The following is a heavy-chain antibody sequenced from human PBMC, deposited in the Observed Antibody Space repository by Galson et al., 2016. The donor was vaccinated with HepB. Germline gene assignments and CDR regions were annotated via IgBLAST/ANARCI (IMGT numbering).Heavy chain of an antibody. D-gene: IGHD1-26*01. CDR1: GFAFNNYG. J-gene: IGHJ6*04. CDR2: ISRSGDST. Sequence: LRLSCAASGFAFNNYGMTWVRQAPGKGLEVVSSISRSGDSTDYADSVKGRFTISRDNSKNTLSLQMNSLRAEDTAVYYCVQGSTAPAVWGKGTTVTVSS. CDR3: VQGSTAPAV. V-gene: IGHV3-23*01.